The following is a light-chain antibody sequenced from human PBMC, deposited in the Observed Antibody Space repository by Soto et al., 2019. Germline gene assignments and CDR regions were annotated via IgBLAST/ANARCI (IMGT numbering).Light chain of an antibody. V-gene: IGLV2-8*01. CDR1: SSDVGGYNS. J-gene: IGLJ1*01. CDR2: DVT. CDR3: SSYAGSKNRYV. Sequence: QSVLTQPPSASGSRGQSVTISCTGTSSDVGGYNSVSWYQQHPGKAPKVILYDVTKPPSGVPDRFSGSKSGNTASLTVSGLQTEDEAHYYCSSYAGSKNRYVFGTGTKLTVL.